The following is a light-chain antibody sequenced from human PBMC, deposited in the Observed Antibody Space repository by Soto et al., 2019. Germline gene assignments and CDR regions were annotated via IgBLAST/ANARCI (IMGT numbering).Light chain of an antibody. Sequence: QSALTQPRSVSGSPGQSVTFSCTGTSGDIGAYNYVSWYQFHPGKAPKMIIYDVNKRPSGVPDRFSGSKSGNTASLNISWLQAEDDDDYYCCSYAHTSRVFGGGTKLTVL. CDR3: CSYAHTSRV. CDR2: DVN. J-gene: IGLJ3*02. CDR1: SGDIGAYNY. V-gene: IGLV2-11*01.